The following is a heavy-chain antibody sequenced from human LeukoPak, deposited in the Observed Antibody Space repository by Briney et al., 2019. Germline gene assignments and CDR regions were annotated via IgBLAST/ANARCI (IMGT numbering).Heavy chain of an antibody. D-gene: IGHD2-15*01. CDR3: ARDRGLVVAATWRFDP. CDR2: INPNSGGT. V-gene: IGHV1-2*02. CDR1: GYTFTGYY. J-gene: IGHJ5*02. Sequence: ASVKVSCKASGYTFTGYYMHWVRQAPGQGLEWMGWINPNSGGTNYAQKFQGRVTMTRDTSISTAYMELSRLRSDDTAVYYCARDRGLVVAATWRFDPWGQGTLVTVSS.